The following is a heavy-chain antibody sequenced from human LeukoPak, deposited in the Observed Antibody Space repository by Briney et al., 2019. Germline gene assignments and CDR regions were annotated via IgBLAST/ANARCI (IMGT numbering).Heavy chain of an antibody. V-gene: IGHV4-30-4*01. CDR2: IYYSGST. Sequence: SQTLSLTCTVSIGSISSGDYYWSSIRQPPGKDLEWIGYIYYSGSTYYNPSLKSRVTISVDTSKNQFSLKLSSVTAADTAVYYCARVVVPRVLDYWGQGTLVTVSS. CDR1: IGSISSGDYY. CDR3: ARVVVPRVLDY. D-gene: IGHD2-2*01. J-gene: IGHJ4*02.